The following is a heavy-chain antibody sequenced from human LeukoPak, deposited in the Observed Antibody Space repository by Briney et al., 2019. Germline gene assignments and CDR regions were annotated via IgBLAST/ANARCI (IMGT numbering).Heavy chain of an antibody. J-gene: IGHJ6*02. CDR3: ARDSLWFGEAYGMDV. Sequence: PSETLSLTCTLSGGAVRSDYWSWIRQPPGKRLEWIGYIHHSGSTYYNPSLESRVTMSVDTSKSLLSLKLTSVTAADTAVYYCARDSLWFGEAYGMDVWGQGTTVIVSS. CDR1: GGAVRSDY. D-gene: IGHD3-10*01. V-gene: IGHV4-59*02. CDR2: IHHSGST.